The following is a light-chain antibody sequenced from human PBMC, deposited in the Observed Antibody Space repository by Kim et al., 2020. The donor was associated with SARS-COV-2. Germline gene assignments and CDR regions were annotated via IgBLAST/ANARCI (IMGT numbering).Light chain of an antibody. J-gene: IGLJ3*02. CDR1: SSNIGNNA. CDR3: AAWDDSLNGPV. V-gene: IGLV1-36*01. Sequence: RPRVTNSCSGSSSNIGNNAVYWYQQLPGKAPKLLIYYDDLLPSGVSDRFSGSKSGTSASLAISGLQSEDEADYYCAAWDDSLNGPVFGGGTQLTVL. CDR2: YDD.